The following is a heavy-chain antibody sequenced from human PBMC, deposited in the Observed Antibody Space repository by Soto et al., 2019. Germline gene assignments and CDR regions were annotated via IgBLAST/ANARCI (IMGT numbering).Heavy chain of an antibody. J-gene: IGHJ4*02. D-gene: IGHD2-15*01. CDR2: IIPILGIA. Sequence: QVQLVQSGAEVKKPGFSVKVSCKASGGTFSSYTISWVRQAPGQGLEWMGRIIPILGIANYAQKFQGRVTITADKSTSTAYMELSSLRSEDTAVYYCARGPGVVVAAFDYWGQGTLVTVSS. V-gene: IGHV1-69*02. CDR1: GGTFSSYT. CDR3: ARGPGVVVAAFDY.